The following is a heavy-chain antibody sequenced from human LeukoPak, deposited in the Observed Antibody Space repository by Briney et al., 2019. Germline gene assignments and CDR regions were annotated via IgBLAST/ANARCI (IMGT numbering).Heavy chain of an antibody. V-gene: IGHV1-18*01. CDR1: GYTFTSYG. CDR2: ISAYNGNT. D-gene: IGHD3-22*01. Sequence: ASVKVSCKASGYTFTSYGISWVRQAPGQGLEWMGWISAYNGNTNYAQKLQGRVTMTTDTSTSTAYMELRSLRSDDTAVYYCARDQYYDSSGYYHVGPPLGYWGQGTLVTVSS. J-gene: IGHJ4*02. CDR3: ARDQYYDSSGYYHVGPPLGY.